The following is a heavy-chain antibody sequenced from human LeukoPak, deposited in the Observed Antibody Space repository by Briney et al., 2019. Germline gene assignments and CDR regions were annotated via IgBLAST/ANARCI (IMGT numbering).Heavy chain of an antibody. CDR2: ISGSGGST. Sequence: PGGSLRLSCAASGFTFSSCAMSWVRQAPGKGLEWVTAISGSGGSTYYAGSVKGRLTISRDNSKNTLFLQMNSLRAEDTAVYYCAKGTYSSSPRDYWGQGTLVTVSS. V-gene: IGHV3-23*01. CDR3: AKGTYSSSPRDY. D-gene: IGHD6-6*01. CDR1: GFTFSSCA. J-gene: IGHJ4*02.